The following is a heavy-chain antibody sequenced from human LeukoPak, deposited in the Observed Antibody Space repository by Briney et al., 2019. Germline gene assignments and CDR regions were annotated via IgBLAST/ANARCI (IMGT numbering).Heavy chain of an antibody. CDR1: GFTFSSYA. D-gene: IGHD6-19*01. J-gene: IGHJ5*02. Sequence: GGSLRLSCAASGFTFSSYAMNWVRLAPGKGLEWVSAISGSGDITYDADSVKGRFTISRDNSKNTLYLQMNSLRDEDTAIYYCAKFPGFAVTGMGNWFDPWGQGTLVTVSS. V-gene: IGHV3-23*01. CDR2: ISGSGDIT. CDR3: AKFPGFAVTGMGNWFDP.